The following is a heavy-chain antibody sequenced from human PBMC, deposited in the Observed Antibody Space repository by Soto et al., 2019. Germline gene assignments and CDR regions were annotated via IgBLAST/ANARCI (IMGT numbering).Heavy chain of an antibody. Sequence: FETLSVTCTVAGGSISGYYWSCIRQPPGKGLEWIGYIYYSGSTNYNPSLKSRVTISVDTSKNQFSLKLSSVTAADTAVYYCARVWGGAFDIWGQGTMVTVSS. CDR2: IYYSGST. J-gene: IGHJ3*02. V-gene: IGHV4-59*01. CDR1: GGSISGYY. CDR3: ARVWGGAFDI. D-gene: IGHD3-10*01.